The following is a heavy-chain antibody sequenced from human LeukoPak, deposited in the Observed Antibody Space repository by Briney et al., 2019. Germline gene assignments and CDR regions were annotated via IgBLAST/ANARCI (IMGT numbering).Heavy chain of an antibody. J-gene: IGHJ4*02. CDR1: GFTFSSYA. D-gene: IGHD3-3*01. CDR2: ISYDGSNK. Sequence: PGRSLRLSCAASGFTFSSYAMHWVRQAPGKGLEWVVVISYDGSNKYYADSVKGRFTISRDNSKNTLYLQMNSLRAEDTAVYYCARTPTIFGVVISYYFDYWGQGTLVTVSS. V-gene: IGHV3-30-3*01. CDR3: ARTPTIFGVVISYYFDY.